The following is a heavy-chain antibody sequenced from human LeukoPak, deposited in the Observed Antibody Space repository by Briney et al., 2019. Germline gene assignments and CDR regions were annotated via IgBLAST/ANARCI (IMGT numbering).Heavy chain of an antibody. V-gene: IGHV4-4*07. J-gene: IGHJ4*02. D-gene: IGHD3-22*01. Sequence: SETLSLTCSVSGGSIRSYFWSWIRQPAGKGLEWIGRIYTSGSTDYNPSLRSRVSMSVDTSRNQFSLKLTSVTAADTAVYYCARESKSYDGSGYYHDHWGQGTLVAVSS. CDR2: IYTSGST. CDR3: ARESKSYDGSGYYHDH. CDR1: GGSIRSYF.